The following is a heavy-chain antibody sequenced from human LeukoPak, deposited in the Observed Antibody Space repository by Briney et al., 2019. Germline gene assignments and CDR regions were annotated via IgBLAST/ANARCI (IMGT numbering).Heavy chain of an antibody. J-gene: IGHJ5*02. CDR1: GGSISSYY. CDR2: IYYSGST. Sequence: PSETLSHTCTVSGGSISSYYWSWIRQPPGKGLEWIGYIYYSGSTNYNPSLKSRVTISVDTSKNQFSLKLSSVTAADTAVYYCARGVTYYDFWSGSHSFDPWGQGTLVTVSS. CDR3: ARGVTYYDFWSGSHSFDP. D-gene: IGHD3-3*01. V-gene: IGHV4-59*01.